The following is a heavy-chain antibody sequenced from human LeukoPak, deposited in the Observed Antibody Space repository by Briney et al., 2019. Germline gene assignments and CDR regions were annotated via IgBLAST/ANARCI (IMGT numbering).Heavy chain of an antibody. J-gene: IGHJ4*02. D-gene: IGHD2-2*01. CDR3: ARRSRCSSTSCSLDY. Sequence: GASVTVSCKASGYTFTGYYMHWVRQAPGQGLEWMGWINPNSGGTNYAQKFQGRVTMTRDTSISTAYMELSRLRSDDTAVYYCARRSRCSSTSCSLDYWGQGTLVTVSS. CDR1: GYTFTGYY. CDR2: INPNSGGT. V-gene: IGHV1-2*02.